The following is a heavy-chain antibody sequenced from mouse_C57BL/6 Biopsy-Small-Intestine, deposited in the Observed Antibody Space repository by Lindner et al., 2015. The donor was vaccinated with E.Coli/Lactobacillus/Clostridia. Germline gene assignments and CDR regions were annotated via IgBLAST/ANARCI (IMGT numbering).Heavy chain of an antibody. CDR2: IIPIFGTT. V-gene: IGHV1-53*01. J-gene: IGHJ1*01. D-gene: IGHD2-4*01. CDR1: GGTFSRYA. CDR3: ARSYDRFGYNHYYYYHMDV. Sequence: SVKVSCKASGGTFSRYAINWVRLAPGQGLEWMGGIIPIFGTTNYAQKFQGRVTISADESTSAAYMELSSLRSEDTAMYYCARSYDRFGYNHYYYYHMDVWGQGTTVTVSS.